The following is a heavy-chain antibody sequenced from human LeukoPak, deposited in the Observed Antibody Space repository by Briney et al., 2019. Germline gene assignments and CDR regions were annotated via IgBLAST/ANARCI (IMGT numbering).Heavy chain of an antibody. CDR2: VKSKKEGGTI. Sequence: GGSLRLFCAVSGLTFTNAWMSWVRQAPGKGLEWVGRVKSKKEGGTIDYAAPVKGRFTISTDDSKNTLYLQMNSLKIEDTAVFYCTTGGGTMDYWGQGTLVTVSS. J-gene: IGHJ4*02. V-gene: IGHV3-15*01. CDR3: TTGGGTMDY. D-gene: IGHD1-1*01. CDR1: GLTFTNAW.